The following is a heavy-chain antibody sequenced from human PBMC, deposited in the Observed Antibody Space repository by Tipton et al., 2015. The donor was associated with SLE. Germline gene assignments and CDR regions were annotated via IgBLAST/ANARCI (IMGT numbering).Heavy chain of an antibody. Sequence: QSGAEVKKPGASVKVSCKASGYTFTAYYIHWVRQAPGQGLEWLGWIFPNTGDTNYAQKFKGRVTMTRDTSISTAYMEVSRLRSDDTAVYFCAGALRGGNYSPFDYWAQGTLVTVSS. CDR3: AGALRGGNYSPFDY. V-gene: IGHV1-2*02. J-gene: IGHJ4*02. D-gene: IGHD1-7*01. CDR2: IFPNTGDT. CDR1: GYTFTAYY.